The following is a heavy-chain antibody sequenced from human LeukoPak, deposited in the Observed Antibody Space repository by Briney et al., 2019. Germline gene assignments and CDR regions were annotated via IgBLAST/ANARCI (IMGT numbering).Heavy chain of an antibody. CDR2: IFPGDSDT. D-gene: IGHD6-19*01. V-gene: IGHV5-51*01. CDR1: GYSFSTFW. J-gene: IGHJ4*02. Sequence: GESLKISCQASGYSFSTFWIGWVRQMPGKGLEWMGIIFPGDSDTRYSPSFQGQVTISADKSSSTAYLQWSSLKASDTAMYYCARSQWVIQGFDYWGQGTLVTVSS. CDR3: ARSQWVIQGFDY.